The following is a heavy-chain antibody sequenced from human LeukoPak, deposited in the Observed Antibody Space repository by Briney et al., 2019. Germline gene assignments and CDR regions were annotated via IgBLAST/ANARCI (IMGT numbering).Heavy chain of an antibody. V-gene: IGHV3-74*01. CDR2: INTDGSST. J-gene: IGHJ4*02. Sequence: PGGSLRLSCAASGFTFSSYWMHWVRQAPGKGLVWVSRINTDGSSTSYADSVKGRFTISRDNAKNTLYLQMNSLRAEDTAVYYCARGITDSPFDCWGQGTLVTVSS. CDR3: ARGITDSPFDC. D-gene: IGHD1-14*01. CDR1: GFTFSSYW.